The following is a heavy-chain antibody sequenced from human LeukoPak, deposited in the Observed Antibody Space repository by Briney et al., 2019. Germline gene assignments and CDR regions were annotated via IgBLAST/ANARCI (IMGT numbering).Heavy chain of an antibody. J-gene: IGHJ4*02. CDR3: GRRVYGTSQYY. CDR1: VGSISNSNSF. Sequence: SGTLSLTCSVSVGSISNSNSFWAWIRRPPGKGLEWIETIYYIGITHYSPSLTGRVTISIDRSMNQFSLKLSSVTATDTALYDCGRRVYGTSQYYWGQGTLVTVSS. CDR2: IYYIGIT. D-gene: IGHD6-13*01. V-gene: IGHV4-39*01.